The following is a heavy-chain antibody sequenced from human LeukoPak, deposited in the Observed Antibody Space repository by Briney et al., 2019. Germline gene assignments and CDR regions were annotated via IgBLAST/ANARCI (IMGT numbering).Heavy chain of an antibody. CDR3: ARGKDFWSGYYSSDY. V-gene: IGHV4-34*01. J-gene: IGHJ4*02. CDR1: GGSFSGYY. D-gene: IGHD3-3*01. Sequence: SETLSLTCAVYGGSFSGYYWSCIRQPPGKGLEWIGEINHSGSTNYNPSLKSRVTISVDTSKNQFSLKLSSVTAADTAVYYCARGKDFWSGYYSSDYWGQGTLVTVSS. CDR2: INHSGST.